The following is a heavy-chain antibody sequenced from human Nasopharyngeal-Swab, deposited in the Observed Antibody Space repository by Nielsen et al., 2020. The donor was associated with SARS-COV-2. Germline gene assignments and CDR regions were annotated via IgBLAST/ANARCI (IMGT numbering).Heavy chain of an antibody. Sequence: GESLKISRAASGFTFSTYWVHWVRQVPGVGLVWVSRINADGSTTDYADSVKGRFTISRDNAKNTLYLQMNSLRAEDTAVYYCARAGNYYFEYWGQGTLVTVSS. CDR1: GFTFSTYW. CDR3: ARAGNYYFEY. J-gene: IGHJ4*02. V-gene: IGHV3-74*01. CDR2: INADGSTT. D-gene: IGHD1-7*01.